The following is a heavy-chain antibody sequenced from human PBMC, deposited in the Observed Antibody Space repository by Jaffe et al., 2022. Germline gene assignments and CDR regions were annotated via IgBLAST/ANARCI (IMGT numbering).Heavy chain of an antibody. CDR3: AREKLEWFGELFERCWFDP. D-gene: IGHD3-10*01. Sequence: QVQLQESGPGLVKPSQTLSLTCTVSGGSISSGSYYWNWIRQPAGKGLEWIGRIYTSGITNYNPSLKSRVTISVDTSKNQFSLKLSSVTAADTAVYYCAREKLEWFGELFERCWFDPWGQGTLVTVSS. J-gene: IGHJ5*02. CDR2: IYTSGIT. V-gene: IGHV4-61*02. CDR1: GGSISSGSYY.